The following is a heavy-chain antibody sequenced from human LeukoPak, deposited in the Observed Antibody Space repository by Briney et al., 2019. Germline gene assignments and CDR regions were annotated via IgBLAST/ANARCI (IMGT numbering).Heavy chain of an antibody. D-gene: IGHD2-15*01. V-gene: IGHV1-8*01. J-gene: IGHJ5*02. CDR1: GYTFTSYD. CDR3: ASRYCTGGTCYIYH. CDR2: MNPNSGNT. Sequence: ASVKVSCKASGYTFTSYDINWVRQATGQGLEWMGWMNPNSGNTGYAQKSQGRVTMTRNTSISTAYMELSSLRSEDTAVYYCASRYCTGGTCYIYHWGQGTLVTVSS.